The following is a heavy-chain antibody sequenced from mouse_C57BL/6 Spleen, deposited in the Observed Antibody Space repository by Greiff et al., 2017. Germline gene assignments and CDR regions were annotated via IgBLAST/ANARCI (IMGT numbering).Heavy chain of an antibody. Sequence: EVQLQESGPGLVQPSQSLSLTCSVTGYSFTSGYYWYWLRQFPGNKLEWMGYISYDGSNNYNPFLKNRISNTRDTSKNHFFLKLNSVTTEDTATYDCARGHYGSSYFDYWGQGTTLTVSS. V-gene: IGHV3-6*01. CDR1: GYSFTSGYY. CDR3: ARGHYGSSYFDY. CDR2: ISYDGSN. D-gene: IGHD1-1*01. J-gene: IGHJ2*01.